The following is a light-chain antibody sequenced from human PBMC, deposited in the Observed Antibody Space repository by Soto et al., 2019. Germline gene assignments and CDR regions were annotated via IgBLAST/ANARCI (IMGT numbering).Light chain of an antibody. CDR1: QSVSSRN. J-gene: IGKJ2*01. CDR2: GAF. V-gene: IGKV3-20*01. Sequence: EIVLTQSPGTLSLFPGERATLSCRASQSVSSRNLAWYRQKPGQAPSLLIYGAFNRATGIPDRFSGSGSATDFPLTISRLEPADFDLYYCLLYSDSPPAYPFGQGTKLDIK. CDR3: LLYSDSPPAYP.